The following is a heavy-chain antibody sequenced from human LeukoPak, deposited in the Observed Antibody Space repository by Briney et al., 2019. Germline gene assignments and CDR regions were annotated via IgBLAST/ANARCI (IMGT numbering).Heavy chain of an antibody. V-gene: IGHV5-51*01. D-gene: IGHD2-8*01. J-gene: IGHJ4*02. Sequence: GESLKISCKGSGYSFASYWIGWVRQMPGKGLEWMGIIYPGDSDTRYSPSFQGQVTISADKSISTAYLQWSSLKASDTAMYYCAKHTRFCSNGICYMNYFDSWGQGTLVTVSS. CDR1: GYSFASYW. CDR2: IYPGDSDT. CDR3: AKHTRFCSNGICYMNYFDS.